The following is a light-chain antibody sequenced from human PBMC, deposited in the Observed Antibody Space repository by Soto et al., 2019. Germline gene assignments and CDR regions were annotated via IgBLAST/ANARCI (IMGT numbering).Light chain of an antibody. J-gene: IGKJ5*01. CDR3: QQRSNWPPIT. Sequence: EIVLTQSPGTLSLSPRERATLSSTASQSVSRYLAWYQQKPGQAPRLLIYDASNRATGIPARFSGSGSGTDFTLTISSLEPEDFAVYYCQQRSNWPPITFGQGTRLEIK. CDR1: QSVSRY. CDR2: DAS. V-gene: IGKV3-11*01.